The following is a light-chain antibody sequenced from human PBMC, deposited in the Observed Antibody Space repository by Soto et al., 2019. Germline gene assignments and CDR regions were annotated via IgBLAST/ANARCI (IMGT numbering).Light chain of an antibody. Sequence: DIPMNKSPSTSSASVGDIVTITCRASQRRSVLLVWYQQRTGRVPNLHIYQSSNLEGRVPSRFSGSGSGTDFTLTTSSLQPDESATYGCVPYVTCSPWTFGQGTKVEIK. V-gene: IGKV1-5*03. CDR1: QRRSVL. J-gene: IGKJ1*01. CDR3: VPYVTCSPWT. CDR2: QSS.